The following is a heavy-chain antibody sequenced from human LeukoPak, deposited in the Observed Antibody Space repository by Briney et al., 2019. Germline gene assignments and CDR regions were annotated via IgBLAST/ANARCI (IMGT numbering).Heavy chain of an antibody. CDR1: GFTFSSYG. CDR3: ARDAGVSSSYYYYYGMDV. CDR2: IWYDGSNK. V-gene: IGHV3-33*01. D-gene: IGHD2-2*01. J-gene: IGHJ6*02. Sequence: QTGGSLRLSRAASGFTFSSYGMHWVRQAPGKGLEWVAVIWYDGSNKYYADSVKGRFTISRDNSKNTLYLQMNSLRAEDTAVYYCARDAGVSSSYYYYYGMDVWGQGTTVTVSS.